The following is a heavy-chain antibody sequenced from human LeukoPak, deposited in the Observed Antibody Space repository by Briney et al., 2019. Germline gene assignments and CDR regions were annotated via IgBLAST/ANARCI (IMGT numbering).Heavy chain of an antibody. CDR3: ARDARYYDILTGYPLFDY. J-gene: IGHJ4*02. Sequence: GSLRLSCAASGFTFSSYSMNWVRQAPGKGLEWVSYVSSSSSTIYYADSVKGRFTISRDNAKNSLYLQMNSLRDEDTAVYFCARDARYYDILTGYPLFDYWGQGTLVTVSS. V-gene: IGHV3-48*02. D-gene: IGHD3-9*01. CDR1: GFTFSSYS. CDR2: VSSSSSTI.